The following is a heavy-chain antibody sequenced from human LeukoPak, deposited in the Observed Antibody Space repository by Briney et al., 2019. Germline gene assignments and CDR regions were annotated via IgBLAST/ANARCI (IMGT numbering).Heavy chain of an antibody. CDR2: INHSGST. J-gene: IGHJ6*02. CDR1: GGSFSGYY. Sequence: PSETLSLTCAVYGGSFSGYYWSWIRQPPGKGLEWIWEINHSGSTNYNPSLKSRVTISVDTSKNQFSLKLSSVTAADTAVYYCARLGLSSTSSSPYYYYYYGMDVWGQGTTVTVSS. V-gene: IGHV4-34*01. CDR3: ARLGLSSTSSSPYYYYYYGMDV. D-gene: IGHD2-2*01.